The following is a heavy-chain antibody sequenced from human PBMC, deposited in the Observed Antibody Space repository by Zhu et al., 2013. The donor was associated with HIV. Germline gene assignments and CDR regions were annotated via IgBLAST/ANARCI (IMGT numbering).Heavy chain of an antibody. J-gene: IGHJ4*02. CDR2: IIPIFGTA. D-gene: IGHD3-22*01. CDR1: GGTFSSYA. V-gene: IGHV1-69*01. CDR3: GRHHNSGYYSYFDY. Sequence: QVQLVQSGAEVKKPGSSVKVSCKASGGTFSSYAINWVRQAPGQGLEWMGGIIPIFGTANYAQKFQGRVTITADESTSTAYMELSSLRSEDTAVYYCGRHHNSGYYSYFDYWGQGTPGPPSPQ.